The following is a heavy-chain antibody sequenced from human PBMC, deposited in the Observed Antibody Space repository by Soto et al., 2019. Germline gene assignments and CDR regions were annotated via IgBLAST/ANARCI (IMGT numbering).Heavy chain of an antibody. CDR1: GGSFSGYY. D-gene: IGHD1-26*01. Sequence: SETLSLTCAVYGGSFSGYYWSWIRQPPGKGLEWIGEINHSGSTNYNPSLKSRVTISVDTSKNQFSLKLSSVTAADTAVYYCARVLVGATRHFDYWGQGTLVTVSS. J-gene: IGHJ4*02. CDR2: INHSGST. CDR3: ARVLVGATRHFDY. V-gene: IGHV4-34*01.